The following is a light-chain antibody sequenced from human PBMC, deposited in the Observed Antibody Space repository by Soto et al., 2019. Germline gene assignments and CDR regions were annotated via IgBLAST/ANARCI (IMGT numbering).Light chain of an antibody. CDR2: DVS. Sequence: EIGLTQSPATLSLSPGDRATLSCRASKSVGKYLAWYQQKPGQLPRLLIYDVSNRATGIPARFSGTGSGTDFTLTISDVEPEDFAVYYCQQYGSSLWTFGQGTKVDIK. CDR1: KSVGKY. J-gene: IGKJ1*01. V-gene: IGKV3-11*01. CDR3: QQYGSSLWT.